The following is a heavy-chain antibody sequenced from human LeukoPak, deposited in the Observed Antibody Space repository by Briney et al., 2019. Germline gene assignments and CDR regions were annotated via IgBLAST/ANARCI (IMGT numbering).Heavy chain of an antibody. CDR2: LSGSGGST. J-gene: IGHJ5*02. CDR3: AKDDYGDYVRWFDP. D-gene: IGHD4-17*01. CDR1: GFTFSSYA. V-gene: IGHV3-23*01. Sequence: GGSLRLSCAASGFTFSSYAMSWVRQAPGKGLEWVSTLSGSGGSTYYADSVKGRFTISRDNSKNTLYLQMNSLRAEDTAVYYCAKDDYGDYVRWFDPWGQGTLVTVSS.